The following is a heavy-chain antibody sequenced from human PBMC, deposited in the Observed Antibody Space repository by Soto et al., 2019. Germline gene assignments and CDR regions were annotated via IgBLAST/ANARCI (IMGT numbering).Heavy chain of an antibody. CDR1: GYTFTSYD. CDR3: ARGLTMVRGVIVGY. CDR2: MNPNSGNT. D-gene: IGHD3-10*01. Sequence: QVRLVQSGAEVKKPGASVKVSCKASGYTFTSYDINWVRQATGQGLEWMGWMNPNSGNTGYAQKFQGRVTMTRNTSICTAYMELSSLRSEDTAVYYCARGLTMVRGVIVGYWGQGTLVTVSS. V-gene: IGHV1-8*01. J-gene: IGHJ4*02.